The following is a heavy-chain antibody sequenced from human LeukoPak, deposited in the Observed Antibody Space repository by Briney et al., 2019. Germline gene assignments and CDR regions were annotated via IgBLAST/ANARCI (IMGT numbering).Heavy chain of an antibody. CDR1: GYTFTSYY. CDR3: ARDISSYGSGYYFDY. D-gene: IGHD3-10*01. Sequence: ASVKVSCKASGYTFTSYYMHWVRQAPGQGLEWMGIINPSGGSTSYAQKFQGRVTMTRDTSTSTVYRELSSLRSEDTAVYYCARDISSYGSGYYFDYWGQGTLVTVSS. CDR2: INPSGGST. V-gene: IGHV1-46*01. J-gene: IGHJ4*02.